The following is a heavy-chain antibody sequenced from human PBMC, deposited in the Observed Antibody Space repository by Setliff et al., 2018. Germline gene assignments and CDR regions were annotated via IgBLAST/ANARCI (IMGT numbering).Heavy chain of an antibody. CDR3: ARDRISRYYDSGAHAFDI. V-gene: IGHV3-7*03. J-gene: IGHJ3*02. Sequence: LIRQPPGKGLEWVANIKGDGSEKFYLASVKGRFTISRDNARNSLYLQMNSLRAEDTAVYYCARDRISRYYDSGAHAFDIWGQGTMVTVSS. CDR2: IKGDGSEK. D-gene: IGHD3-22*01.